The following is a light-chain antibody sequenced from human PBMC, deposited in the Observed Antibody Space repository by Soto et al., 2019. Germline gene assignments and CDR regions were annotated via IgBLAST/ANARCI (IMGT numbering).Light chain of an antibody. CDR3: SSYTRNSIPYV. CDR2: DVT. Sequence: QSALTQPASVSGSPGQSITISCTGTSSDVGDYNFVSWYQHHPGRAPKLIIYDVTDRPSGISHRFSGSKSGNTASLTISGLRAEDEADYYCSSYTRNSIPYVFGTGTKLTVL. CDR1: SSDVGDYNF. J-gene: IGLJ1*01. V-gene: IGLV2-14*03.